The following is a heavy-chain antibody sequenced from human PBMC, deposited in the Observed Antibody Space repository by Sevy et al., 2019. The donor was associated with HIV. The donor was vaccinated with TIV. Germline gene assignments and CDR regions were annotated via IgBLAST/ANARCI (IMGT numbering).Heavy chain of an antibody. CDR2: VSISGPNT. D-gene: IGHD6-19*01. CDR1: GFTFSNYA. Sequence: GGSLRLSCAASGFTFSNYAMSWVRQAPGKGLEWVSSVSISGPNTYYADSVKGRFTISRDNSKNTMYLQMNSLRAEDTAVYYCAKEWTQLSDWYGELDYSGQGSLVTVSS. CDR3: AKEWTQLSDWYGELDY. J-gene: IGHJ4*02. V-gene: IGHV3-23*01.